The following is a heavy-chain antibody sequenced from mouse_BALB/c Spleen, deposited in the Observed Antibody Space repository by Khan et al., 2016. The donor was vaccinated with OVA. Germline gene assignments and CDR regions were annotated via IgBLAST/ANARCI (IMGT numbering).Heavy chain of an antibody. Sequence: EVELVESGGGLVQPGGSRKLSCVASGFTFSDYGLAWVRQAPGKGPEWVAFISSLAYCIYYADTVTGRFTISRENAKNTLYLEMSSLRSEDTAMYYCARSWAMDYWGQGTSVTVSS. CDR2: ISSLAYCI. CDR1: GFTFSDYG. CDR3: ARSWAMDY. V-gene: IGHV5-15*02. J-gene: IGHJ4*01.